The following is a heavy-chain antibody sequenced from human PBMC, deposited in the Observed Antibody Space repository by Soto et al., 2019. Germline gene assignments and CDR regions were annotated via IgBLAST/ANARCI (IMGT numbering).Heavy chain of an antibody. J-gene: IGHJ3*02. Sequence: PGGSLRLSCAASGFTFSIYSMNWVRQPPGKGLERVSYLSSSSTTIYYADSVRGRFTIYGDNAKSSLSLQMNSLGSEDTAVYYCASYCYSTTRPRGAFDIWGQGTMVTVSS. V-gene: IGHV3-48*01. CDR3: ASYCYSTTRPRGAFDI. CDR1: GFTFSIYS. CDR2: LSSSSTTI. D-gene: IGHD2-2*01.